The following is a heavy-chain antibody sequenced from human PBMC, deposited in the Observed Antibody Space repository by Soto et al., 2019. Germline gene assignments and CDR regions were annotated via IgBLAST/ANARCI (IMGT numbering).Heavy chain of an antibody. CDR2: IIPIFGTA. Sequence: QVQLVQSGAEVKKPGSSVKVSCKASGGTFSSYAISWVRQATGQGLEWMGGIIPIFGTANYAQKFQGRITITADESTSTAYMEVSSLRSEDTAVYYCARHVPAAGYYYGMDVWGQGTTVTVSS. D-gene: IGHD2-2*01. J-gene: IGHJ6*02. V-gene: IGHV1-69*12. CDR3: ARHVPAAGYYYGMDV. CDR1: GGTFSSYA.